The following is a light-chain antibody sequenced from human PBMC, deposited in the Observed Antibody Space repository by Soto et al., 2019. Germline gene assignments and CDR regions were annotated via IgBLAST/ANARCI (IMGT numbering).Light chain of an antibody. Sequence: EIVLTQSPATLSLSPGERATLSCRASQSVSSYLAWYQQKPGQAPRLLIYDASNRATGIPARFSGSGSGTDFTLTISSLEPEDFAVYYCQQRNKWPPVTFGGGTKVDNK. V-gene: IGKV3-11*01. CDR2: DAS. CDR1: QSVSSY. J-gene: IGKJ4*01. CDR3: QQRNKWPPVT.